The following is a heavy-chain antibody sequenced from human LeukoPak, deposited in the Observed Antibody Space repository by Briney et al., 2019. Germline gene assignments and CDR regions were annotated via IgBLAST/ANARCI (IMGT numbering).Heavy chain of an antibody. CDR1: GFNFNYYN. Sequence: GSLRLSCAASGFNFNYYNLNWVRQAPGKGLEWVSYISSGSGTIYYAASVKGRFTISRDDAKNSLSLQMNSLRVEDTAVYFCARSTMTMSYYYMDVWGKGTTVIVSS. CDR3: ARSTMTMSYYYMDV. CDR2: ISSGSGTI. J-gene: IGHJ6*03. D-gene: IGHD4/OR15-4a*01. V-gene: IGHV3-48*01.